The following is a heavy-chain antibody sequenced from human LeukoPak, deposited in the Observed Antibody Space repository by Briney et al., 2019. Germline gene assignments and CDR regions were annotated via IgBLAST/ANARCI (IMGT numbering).Heavy chain of an antibody. J-gene: IGHJ6*02. Sequence: PSETLSLTCNVSGGSISSYYWSWIRQPPGKGLEWIAYIYYSGTTDYNPSLKSRVTMSVDTSKNQFSLKLNSVTAADTAIYYCASRLVDTYYYYGLDVWGQGTSVTVSS. CDR3: ASRLVDTYYYYGLDV. CDR1: GGSISSYY. CDR2: IYYSGTT. D-gene: IGHD5-24*01. V-gene: IGHV4-59*01.